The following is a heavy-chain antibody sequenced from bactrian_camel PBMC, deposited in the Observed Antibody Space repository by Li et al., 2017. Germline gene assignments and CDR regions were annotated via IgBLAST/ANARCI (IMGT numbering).Heavy chain of an antibody. CDR3: AASGSRYSHGCTDFVY. CDR2: IDSDDTT. J-gene: IGHJ6*01. Sequence: HVQLVESGGGSVQTGGSLRLSCAHFTYTPSTSCMGWFRQAPGKEREEIATIDSDDTTSYADSVKGRFTISKDSAKFTLYLQMNSLKPEDTAMYYCAASGSRYSHGCTDFVYWGQGTQVTVS. V-gene: IGHV3S53*01. D-gene: IGHD6*01. CDR1: TYTPSTSC.